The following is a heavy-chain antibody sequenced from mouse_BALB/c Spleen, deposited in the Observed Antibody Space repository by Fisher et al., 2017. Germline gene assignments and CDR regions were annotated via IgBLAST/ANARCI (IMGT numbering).Heavy chain of an antibody. D-gene: IGHD1-1*01. CDR3: ARTVVRRDYYAMDY. Sequence: KFKGKATLTVDNSSSTAYMELRSLTSEDSAVYYCARTVVRRDYYAMDYWGQGTSVTVS. J-gene: IGHJ4*01. V-gene: IGHV1-26*01.